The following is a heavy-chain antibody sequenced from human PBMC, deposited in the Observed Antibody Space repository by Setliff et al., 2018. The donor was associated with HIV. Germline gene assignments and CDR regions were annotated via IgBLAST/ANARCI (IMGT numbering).Heavy chain of an antibody. CDR2: IYYSGST. J-gene: IGHJ4*02. V-gene: IGHV4-31*03. CDR1: GGSITYGGHY. D-gene: IGHD3-10*01. Sequence: SETLSLTCTVSGGSITYGGHYWSWIRQHPGKGLELIGYIYYSGSTYYNPSLKSRLTISVDTSKNEFSLKLRSVTAADTAVYYCARAAPMLRGTIIRWDNWGQGTLVTSPQ. CDR3: ARAAPMLRGTIIRWDN.